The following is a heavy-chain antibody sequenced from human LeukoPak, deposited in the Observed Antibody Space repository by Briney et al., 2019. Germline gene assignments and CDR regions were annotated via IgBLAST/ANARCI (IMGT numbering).Heavy chain of an antibody. V-gene: IGHV4-59*01. J-gene: IGHJ4*02. CDR1: DGSISSYY. Sequence: SETLSLTCTVSDGSISSYYWNWIRQPPGKGLEWIGYIYYTGSTNYNPSLKSRVTISLDTSKNQFSLKLSSVTAADTAVYYCARDPDYYGSGSRFDYWGQGTLVTVSS. CDR3: ARDPDYYGSGSRFDY. D-gene: IGHD3-10*01. CDR2: IYYTGST.